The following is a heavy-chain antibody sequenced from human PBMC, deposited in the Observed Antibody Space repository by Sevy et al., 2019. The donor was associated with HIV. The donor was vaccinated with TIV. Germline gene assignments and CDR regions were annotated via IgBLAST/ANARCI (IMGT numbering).Heavy chain of an antibody. CDR3: ASLPNNYYDRGGYSGDDAFDI. CDR1: GFTFSNYG. Sequence: GGSLRLSCVASGFTFSNYGMHWVRQAPGKGLEWVATIWNDITNKYYADSAKGRFTISRDNSKNTLYLQTNKLRAEDTAVYYWASLPNNYYDRGGYSGDDAFDIWGQGTMVTVSS. D-gene: IGHD3-22*01. J-gene: IGHJ3*02. V-gene: IGHV3-33*01. CDR2: IWNDITNK.